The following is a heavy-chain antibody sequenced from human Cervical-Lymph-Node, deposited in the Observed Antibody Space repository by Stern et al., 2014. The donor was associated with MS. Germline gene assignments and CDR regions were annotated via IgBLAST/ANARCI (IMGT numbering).Heavy chain of an antibody. CDR3: AREDAIAVAGTVWYFDL. J-gene: IGHJ2*01. D-gene: IGHD6-19*01. CDR1: GGTFSSYA. V-gene: IGHV1-69*01. Sequence: QMQLVQSGPEVKKPGSSVKVSCRVSGGTFSSYAISWIRQAPGQGLEWMGGIIPIFGTATYAQKFQGKVTFTADQSTATVYMELRSLRSEDTAVYYCAREDAIAVAGTVWYFDLWGRGALVTVSS. CDR2: IIPIFGTA.